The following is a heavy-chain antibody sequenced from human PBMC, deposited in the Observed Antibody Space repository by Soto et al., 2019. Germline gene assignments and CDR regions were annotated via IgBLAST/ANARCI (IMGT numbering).Heavy chain of an antibody. CDR1: GYTFTSYD. CDR2: MNPNSGNT. J-gene: IGHJ4*02. CDR3: ARGSRVGYCSSTSCYEIDY. Sequence: ASVKVSCKASGYTFTSYDINWVRQAPGQGLEWMGWMNPNSGNTGYAQKFQGRVTMTRNTSISTAYMELSSLRSEDTAVYYCARGSRVGYCSSTSCYEIDYWGQGTLVTVSS. V-gene: IGHV1-8*01. D-gene: IGHD2-2*03.